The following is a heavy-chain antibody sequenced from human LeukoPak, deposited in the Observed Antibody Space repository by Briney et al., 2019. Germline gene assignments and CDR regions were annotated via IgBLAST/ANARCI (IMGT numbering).Heavy chain of an antibody. Sequence: GGSLRLSCSASGFTFSSYPFNWVRQAPGKGLEWVSIIYSGGTKYYADSVRGRFTISRDNSKNTLYLQMNSLRAEDTAVYYCARAYGSGSFYNVYHYYYMDVWGKGTTVTISS. CDR2: IYSGGTK. D-gene: IGHD3-10*01. CDR1: GFTFSSYP. J-gene: IGHJ6*03. CDR3: ARAYGSGSFYNVYHYYYMDV. V-gene: IGHV3-66*01.